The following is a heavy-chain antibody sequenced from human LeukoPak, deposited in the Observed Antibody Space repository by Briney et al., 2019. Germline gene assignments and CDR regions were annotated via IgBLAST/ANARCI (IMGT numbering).Heavy chain of an antibody. V-gene: IGHV4-39*07. D-gene: IGHD3-22*01. CDR2: VYHSGSA. Sequence: PSETLSLTCSVSGGSINSNIHYWGWLRQPPGKGLEWIGTVYHSGSAYYNPSLRSRVTISVDTSKNQFSLKLSSVTAADTAVYYCARVARSYYDSSGYSPWGQGTLVTVSS. CDR1: GGSINSNIHY. J-gene: IGHJ5*02. CDR3: ARVARSYYDSSGYSP.